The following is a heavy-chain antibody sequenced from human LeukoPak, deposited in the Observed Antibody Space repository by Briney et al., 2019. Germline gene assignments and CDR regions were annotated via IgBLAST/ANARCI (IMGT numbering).Heavy chain of an antibody. CDR1: GYSFTSYW. CDR3: ATHIGFGVYYYYGMDV. CDR2: IDPSDSYT. D-gene: IGHD3-10*01. V-gene: IGHV5-10-1*01. J-gene: IGHJ6*04. Sequence: GESLKISCKGSGYSFTSYWISWVRQMPGKGLEWMGRIDPSDSYTNYSPSFQGHVTISADKSISTAYLQWSSLLASDTAMYYCATHIGFGVYYYYGMDVWGKGTTVTVSS.